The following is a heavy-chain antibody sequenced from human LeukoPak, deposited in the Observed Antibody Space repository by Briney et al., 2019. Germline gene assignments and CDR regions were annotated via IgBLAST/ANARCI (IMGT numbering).Heavy chain of an antibody. CDR2: ISAYNGNT. CDR1: GYTFTSYG. J-gene: IGHJ5*02. CDR3: ARFKEYSGFNWFDP. V-gene: IGHV1-18*01. Sequence: ASVKVSCKASGYTFTSYGISWVRQAPGQGLEWMGWISAYNGNTNYAQKLQGRVTMTTDTSTSTAYMGLRSLRSDDTAVYYCARFKEYSGFNWFDPWGQGTLVTVSS. D-gene: IGHD2/OR15-2a*01.